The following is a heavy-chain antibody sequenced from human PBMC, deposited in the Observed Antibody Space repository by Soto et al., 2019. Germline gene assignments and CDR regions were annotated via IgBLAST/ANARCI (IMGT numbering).Heavy chain of an antibody. Sequence: ASVKVSCKASGYTFTSYDINWVRQATGQGLEWMGWMNPNSGNTGSAEKFQGRVTMTRNTSISTSYMELSSLRSEDTAVYYCAGRNLRYCSRRSCYSHPPFLPSRAFDYWGQGTRVTVSS. V-gene: IGHV1-8*01. J-gene: IGHJ4*02. CDR3: AGRNLRYCSRRSCYSHPPFLPSRAFDY. CDR1: GYTFTSYD. CDR2: MNPNSGNT. D-gene: IGHD2-15*01.